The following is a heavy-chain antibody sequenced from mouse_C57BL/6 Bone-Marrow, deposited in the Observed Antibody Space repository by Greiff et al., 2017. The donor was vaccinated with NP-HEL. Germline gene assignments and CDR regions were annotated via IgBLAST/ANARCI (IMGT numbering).Heavy chain of an antibody. Sequence: VHVKQSGPELVKPGASVKMSCKASGYTFTDYNMHWVKQSHGKSLEWIGYINPNNGGTSYNQKFKGKATLTVNKSSSTAYMELRSLTSEDSAVYYCAGTYYSNYDAMDYWGQGTSVTVSS. CDR2: INPNNGGT. D-gene: IGHD2-5*01. J-gene: IGHJ4*01. CDR3: AGTYYSNYDAMDY. CDR1: GYTFTDYN. V-gene: IGHV1-22*01.